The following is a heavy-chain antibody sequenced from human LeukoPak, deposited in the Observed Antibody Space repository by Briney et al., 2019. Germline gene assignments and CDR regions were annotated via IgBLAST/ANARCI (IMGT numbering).Heavy chain of an antibody. Sequence: PGGSLRLSCAASGFSFRSHGMNWVRQAPGKGLEWVSYITSSGSSIYYADSVKGRFTISRDNAKNSLYLQMNSLRAEDTAVYYCASDVATSGWATFYWGPGTLVTVSS. CDR2: ITSSGSSI. CDR3: ASDVATSGWATFY. CDR1: GFSFRSHG. J-gene: IGHJ4*02. V-gene: IGHV3-48*01. D-gene: IGHD6-19*01.